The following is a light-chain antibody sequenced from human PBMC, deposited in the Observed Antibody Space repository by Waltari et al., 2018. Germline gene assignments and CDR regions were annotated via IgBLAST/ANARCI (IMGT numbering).Light chain of an antibody. V-gene: IGLV2-14*03. Sequence: QSALTQPASVSGSPGPSIPTPRTGTSRDVGGFTYVPWYQQHPGKAPKLMLYDVSNRPSGVSTRFSGSKSGNTASLTISGLQAEDEADYYCSSYTTRSTSLWVFGGGTKLTVL. CDR2: DVS. J-gene: IGLJ3*02. CDR1: SRDVGGFTY. CDR3: SSYTTRSTSLWV.